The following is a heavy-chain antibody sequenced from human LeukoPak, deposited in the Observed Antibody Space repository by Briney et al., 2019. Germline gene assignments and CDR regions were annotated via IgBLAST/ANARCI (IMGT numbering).Heavy chain of an antibody. CDR3: ARERAYYYDSSGDNWFDP. CDR2: ICSNGGNT. Sequence: GGSLRLSCAASGFTLNNYAMTWVRQAPGKGLEWVSAICSNGGNTYYADSVKGRFTISRDNSKNTLYLQMNSLRAEDTAVYYCARERAYYYDSSGDNWFDPWGQGTLVTVSS. CDR1: GFTLNNYA. V-gene: IGHV3-23*01. D-gene: IGHD3-22*01. J-gene: IGHJ5*02.